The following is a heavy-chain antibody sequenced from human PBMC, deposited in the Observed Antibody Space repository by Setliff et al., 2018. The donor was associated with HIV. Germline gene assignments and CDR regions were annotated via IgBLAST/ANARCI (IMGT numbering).Heavy chain of an antibody. Sequence: ASVKVSCKASGYTFTDYYMHWVQQAPGKGLEWMGRVDPKNGKTLYAENLRGRITITADTSTDTAYMELNSLRSEDTAMYYCARCGAGEWHLYMDVWGKGTAVTVSS. V-gene: IGHV1-69-2*01. CDR3: ARCGAGEWHLYMDV. CDR1: GYTFTDYY. J-gene: IGHJ6*03. CDR2: VDPKNGKT. D-gene: IGHD3-16*01.